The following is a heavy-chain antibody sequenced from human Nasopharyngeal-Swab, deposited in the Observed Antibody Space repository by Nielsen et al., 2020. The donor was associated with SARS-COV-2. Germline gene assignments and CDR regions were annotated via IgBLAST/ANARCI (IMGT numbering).Heavy chain of an antibody. CDR3: AKKLGKFDY. Sequence: GESLKISCAASGFTFSSYAMSWVRQAPGKGLEWVSAISGSGGSTYYADSVKGRFTISRDNSKNTLYLQMNSLRAEDTAVYYCAKKLGKFDYWGQGTLVTVSS. D-gene: IGHD3-3*02. CDR2: ISGSGGST. CDR1: GFTFSSYA. V-gene: IGHV3-23*01. J-gene: IGHJ4*02.